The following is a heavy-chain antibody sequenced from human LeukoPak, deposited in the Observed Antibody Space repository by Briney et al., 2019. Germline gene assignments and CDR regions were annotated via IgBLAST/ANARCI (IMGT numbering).Heavy chain of an antibody. CDR2: IYTSGST. CDR1: GGSISSYY. D-gene: IGHD6-13*01. Sequence: PSETLSLTCTVSGGSISSYYWSWIRQPPGKGLEWIGYIYTSGSTNYNPSLKSRVTMSVDTSKNQFSLKLSSVTAADTAVYYCARSIAAAGYYGMDVWGQGTTVTVSS. V-gene: IGHV4-4*08. CDR3: ARSIAAAGYYGMDV. J-gene: IGHJ6*02.